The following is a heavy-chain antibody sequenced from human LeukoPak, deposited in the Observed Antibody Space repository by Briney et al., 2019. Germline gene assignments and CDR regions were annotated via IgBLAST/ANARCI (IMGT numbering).Heavy chain of an antibody. CDR2: ISSSSSYI. CDR1: GFTFSSYS. D-gene: IGHD3-3*01. CDR3: VRDFWVFGPTLTEDY. V-gene: IGHV3-21*01. J-gene: IGHJ4*02. Sequence: PGGSLRLSCAASGFTFSSYSMNWVRQAPGKGLEWVSSISSSSSYIYYADSVKGRFTSSRDNAKNSLYLQMNSLRAEDTAVYYCVRDFWVFGPTLTEDYWGQGTLVTVSS.